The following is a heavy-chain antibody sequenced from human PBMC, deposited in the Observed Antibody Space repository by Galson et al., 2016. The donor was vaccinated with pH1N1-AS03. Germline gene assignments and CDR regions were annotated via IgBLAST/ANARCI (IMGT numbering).Heavy chain of an antibody. CDR1: GFTVSSGY. V-gene: IGHV3-66*02. CDR3: AGDEGFANGINV. Sequence: SLRLSCAATGFTVSSGYHMRWVRQAPGKGLEWVSVIHPGGDTSNADSVKGRFTISRDNVENMVYLQMNILRPEDTAVYYCAGDEGFANGINVWGQGTTVTVSS. J-gene: IGHJ6*02. D-gene: IGHD3-3*01. CDR2: IHPGGDT.